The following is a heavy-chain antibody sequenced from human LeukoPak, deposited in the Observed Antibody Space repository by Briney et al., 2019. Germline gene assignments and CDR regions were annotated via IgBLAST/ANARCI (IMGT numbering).Heavy chain of an antibody. V-gene: IGHV3-7*01. CDR1: GFTFSSYW. CDR2: IKQDGSEK. D-gene: IGHD6-6*01. J-gene: IGHJ5*02. Sequence: GGSLRLCCAASGFTFSSYWMSWVRQAPGKGLEGVANIKQDGSEKYYVDSVKGRFTISRDNAKNSLYLQMNSLRAEDTAVYYCARDKETIAARWFDPWGQGTLVTVSS. CDR3: ARDKETIAARWFDP.